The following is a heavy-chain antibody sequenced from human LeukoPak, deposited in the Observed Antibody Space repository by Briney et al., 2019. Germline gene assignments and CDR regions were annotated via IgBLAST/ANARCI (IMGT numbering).Heavy chain of an antibody. CDR1: GGSISSYY. Sequence: PSETLSLTCTVSGGSISSYYWSWIRQPPGKGLEWIGYIYYSGSTNYNPSPKSRVTISVDTSKNQFSLKLSSVTAADTAVYYCARVPGGWLDPWGQGTLVTVSS. J-gene: IGHJ5*02. CDR2: IYYSGST. CDR3: ARVPGGWLDP. D-gene: IGHD1-26*01. V-gene: IGHV4-59*01.